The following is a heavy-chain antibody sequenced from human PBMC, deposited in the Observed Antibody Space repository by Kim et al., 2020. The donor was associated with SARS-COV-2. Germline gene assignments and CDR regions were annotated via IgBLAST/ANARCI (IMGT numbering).Heavy chain of an antibody. D-gene: IGHD1-26*01. J-gene: IGHJ4*02. CDR2: SYI. CDR3: AVGPGAFDY. Sequence: SYIYYADSVKGRFTISRDNAKNSLYLQMNSLRAEDTAVYYCAVGPGAFDYWGQGTLVTVSS. V-gene: IGHV3-21*01.